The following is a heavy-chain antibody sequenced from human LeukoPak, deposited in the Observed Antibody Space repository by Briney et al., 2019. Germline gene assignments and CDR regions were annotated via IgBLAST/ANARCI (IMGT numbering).Heavy chain of an antibody. CDR2: ISSSGSTI. V-gene: IGHV3-48*03. CDR1: GFTFSSYE. CDR3: ARDYYGSGSYSPIYWYFDL. J-gene: IGHJ2*01. Sequence: PGGSLRLSCAASGFTFSSYEMNWVRQAPGKGLEWVSYISSSGSTIYYADSVKGRFTISRDNAKNSLYLQMNSLRAEDTAVYYCARDYYGSGSYSPIYWYFDLWGRGTLVTVSP. D-gene: IGHD3-10*01.